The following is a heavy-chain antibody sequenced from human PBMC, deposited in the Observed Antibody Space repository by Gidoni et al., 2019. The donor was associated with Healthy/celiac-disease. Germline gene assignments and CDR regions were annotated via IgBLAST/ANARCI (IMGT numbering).Heavy chain of an antibody. J-gene: IGHJ3*02. V-gene: IGHV4-34*01. CDR2: INHSGST. D-gene: IGHD3-10*01. Sequence: QVQLQQWGAGLLKPSETLSLTCAVYGRSFSGYYWSWIRQPPVKGLEWIGEINHSGSTNYNPSLKSRVTISVDTSKNQFSLKLSSVTAADTAVYYCARSRYGSGKNAFDIWGQGTMVTVSS. CDR1: GRSFSGYY. CDR3: ARSRYGSGKNAFDI.